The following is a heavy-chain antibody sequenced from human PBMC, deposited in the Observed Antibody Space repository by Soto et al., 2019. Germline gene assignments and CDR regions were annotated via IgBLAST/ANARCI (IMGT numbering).Heavy chain of an antibody. CDR2: IYYSAST. V-gene: IGHV4-30-4*08. J-gene: IGHJ3*02. CDR3: GREGRYDYVWGSYRVLLGAFDI. CDR1: GGSISSGDYY. D-gene: IGHD3-16*02. Sequence: PSETLSLTCTVSGGSISSGDYYWSWIRQPPGKGLEWIGYIYYSASTYYNPSLKSRVTISVDTSKKQFSLKLSSVTAADTAVYYCGREGRYDYVWGSYRVLLGAFDIWGQGTMVTVSS.